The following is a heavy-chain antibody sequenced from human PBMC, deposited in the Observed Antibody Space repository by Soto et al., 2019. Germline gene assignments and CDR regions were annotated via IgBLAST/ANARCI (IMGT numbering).Heavy chain of an antibody. CDR1: GGTFSDYA. CDR2: IIPMFGIA. D-gene: IGHD2-15*01. J-gene: IGHJ5*02. CDR3: ASGIAAVVSGTRLPFRLWFDP. Sequence: QFQLVQSGAEAKKPGSSVKVSCKASGGTFSDYAISWVRQAPGQGLEWMGGIIPMFGIANYAQEFQGRLTXAXXXSXXTAYTELSGLRSEDAAVSSCASGIAAVVSGTRLPFRLWFDPWGQGTLVTVSS. V-gene: IGHV1-69*05.